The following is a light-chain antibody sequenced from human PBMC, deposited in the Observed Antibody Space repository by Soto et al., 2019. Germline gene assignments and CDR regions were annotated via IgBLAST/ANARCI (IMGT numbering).Light chain of an antibody. CDR2: YDD. CDR3: AAWDDSLNGYG. Sequence: QSALTQPPSVSEAPRQRVTISCSGSSSNIGNNAVNWYQQLPGKAPKLLIYYDDLLPSGVSDRFSGSKSGTSAPLANSGLQSEDEADYCCAAWDDSLNGYGFGTGTKVTVL. CDR1: SSNIGNNA. V-gene: IGLV1-36*01. J-gene: IGLJ1*01.